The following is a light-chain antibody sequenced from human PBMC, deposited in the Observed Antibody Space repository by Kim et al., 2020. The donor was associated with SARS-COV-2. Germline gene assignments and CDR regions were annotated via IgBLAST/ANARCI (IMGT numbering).Light chain of an antibody. V-gene: IGKV3-15*01. CDR2: GAS. J-gene: IGKJ2*02. Sequence: EIVMTQSPATLSVSPGERATLSCRASQSVSSNLVWYQQKPGQAPRLLIYGASTRATGVPARFSGSGSGTEFTLTISSLQSEDFAVYYCQQYNKWPRTFGQGTKLEIK. CDR3: QQYNKWPRT. CDR1: QSVSSN.